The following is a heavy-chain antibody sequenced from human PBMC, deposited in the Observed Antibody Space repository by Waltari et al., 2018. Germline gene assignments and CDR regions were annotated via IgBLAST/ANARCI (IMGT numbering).Heavy chain of an antibody. CDR3: AKVQGPATSYWYFDL. Sequence: EVHLLESGGGLVQPGGSLRLSCAASGFTFSTYAMTWVRQAPGKGLGWVSVIYTGVSTTFYADSVKGRFTISRDNSKNTLYLQMSSLRAEDTAVYYCAKVQGPATSYWYFDLWGRGTLVTVSS. D-gene: IGHD1-26*01. CDR1: GFTFSTYA. CDR2: IYTGVSTT. J-gene: IGHJ2*01. V-gene: IGHV3-23*03.